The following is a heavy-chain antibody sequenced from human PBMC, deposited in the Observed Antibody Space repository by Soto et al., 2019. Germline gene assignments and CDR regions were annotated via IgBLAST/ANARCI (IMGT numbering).Heavy chain of an antibody. J-gene: IGHJ6*02. CDR3: ARDQAVVVPAARYYYYYGMDV. CDR1: GGSISSYY. V-gene: IGHV4-59*01. CDR2: IYYSGSN. Sequence: SETLSLTCTVSGGSISSYYWSWIRQPPGKGLEWIGYIYYSGSNNYNPSLKSRVTISVDTSKNQFSLKLSSVTAADTAVYYCARDQAVVVPAARYYYYYGMDVWGQGTTVTVSS. D-gene: IGHD2-2*01.